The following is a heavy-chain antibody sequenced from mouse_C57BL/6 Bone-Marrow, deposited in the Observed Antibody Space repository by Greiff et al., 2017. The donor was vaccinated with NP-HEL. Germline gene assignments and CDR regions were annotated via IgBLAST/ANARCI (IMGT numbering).Heavy chain of an antibody. CDR3: ARSAYYYYGSSYGWYFDV. CDR2: ISYSGST. J-gene: IGHJ1*03. D-gene: IGHD1-1*01. CDR1: GYSITSDY. Sequence: VQLKESGPGLAKPSQTLSLTCSVTGYSITSDYWNWIRKFPGNKLEYMGYISYSGSTYYNPSLKSRISITRDTSKNQYYLQLNSVTTEDTATYYCARSAYYYYGSSYGWYFDVWGTGTTVTVSS. V-gene: IGHV3-8*01.